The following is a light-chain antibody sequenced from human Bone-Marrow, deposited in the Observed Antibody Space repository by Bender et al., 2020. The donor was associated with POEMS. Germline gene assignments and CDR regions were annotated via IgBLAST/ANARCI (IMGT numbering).Light chain of an antibody. CDR1: VDDIGGYDY. V-gene: IGLV2-14*03. CDR2: GVH. CDR3: TSQSNSCTLL. J-gene: IGLJ2*01. Sequence: QSALTQPASVSGSPGQSITISCSGSVDDIGGYDYVSWYQHYPDQAPKLLIFGVHKRPSGVSHRCSGSKSGNTASLVISGLQADDEADYYCTSQSNSCTLLFGGGTKLTGL.